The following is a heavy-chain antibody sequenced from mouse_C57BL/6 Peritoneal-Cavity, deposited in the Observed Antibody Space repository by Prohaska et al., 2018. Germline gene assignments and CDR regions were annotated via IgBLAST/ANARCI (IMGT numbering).Heavy chain of an antibody. D-gene: IGHD1-1*02. CDR2: ITHSGET. CDR3: AGDSYGYWYLDV. Sequence: QMQLQESGPGLVKPSQSLFLTCSITGFPITSGYYWIWIRQSPGKPLEWMGYITHSGETFYNPSLQSPISITRETSKNQFFHQLNYVTTEDTAMYYCAGDSYGYWYLDVWGTGTTVTVSS. CDR1: GFPITSGYY. J-gene: IGHJ1*03. V-gene: IGHV12-3*01.